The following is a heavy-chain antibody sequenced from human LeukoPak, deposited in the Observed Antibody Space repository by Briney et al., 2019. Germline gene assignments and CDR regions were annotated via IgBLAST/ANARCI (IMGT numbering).Heavy chain of an antibody. V-gene: IGHV3-30*02. CDR3: AKGHPEQWLVFDY. CDR2: IRYDGSNK. Sequence: PGGSLRLSCAASGFIFSSYSMNWVRQAPGKGLEWVAFIRYDGSNKYYADSVKGRFTISRDNSKNTLYLQMNSLRAEDTAVYYCAKGHPEQWLVFDYWGQGTLVTVSS. J-gene: IGHJ4*02. D-gene: IGHD6-19*01. CDR1: GFIFSSYS.